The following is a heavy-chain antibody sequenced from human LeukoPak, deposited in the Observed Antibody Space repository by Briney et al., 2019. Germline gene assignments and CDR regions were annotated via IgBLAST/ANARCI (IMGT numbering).Heavy chain of an antibody. CDR1: GGSISSSSYY. CDR3: ARLPTVTFFDY. CDR2: IYYSGST. D-gene: IGHD4-17*01. Sequence: SETLSLTCTVSGGSISSSSYYWGWIRQPPGKGLEWIGSIYYSGSTYHNPSLKSRVTISVDTSKNQFSLRLSSVTAADTAVYYCARLPTVTFFDYWGQGTLVTVSS. V-gene: IGHV4-39*01. J-gene: IGHJ4*02.